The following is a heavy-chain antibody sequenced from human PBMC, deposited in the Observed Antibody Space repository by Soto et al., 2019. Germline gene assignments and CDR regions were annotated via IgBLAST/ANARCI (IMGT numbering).Heavy chain of an antibody. V-gene: IGHV4-59*08. Sequence: QVQLQESGPGLVKPSETLSLSCTVSGGSISSYYWSWFRQSPGKRMEWIGYVHHSWGSSYNPSLRXXVXXSLDTSKSQFSLKVTSVTATAPAVYYCARQGFGPLHGLVDVWGQGTTVTVSS. D-gene: IGHD3-10*01. CDR3: ARQGFGPLHGLVDV. CDR2: VHHSWGS. J-gene: IGHJ6*02. CDR1: GGSISSYY.